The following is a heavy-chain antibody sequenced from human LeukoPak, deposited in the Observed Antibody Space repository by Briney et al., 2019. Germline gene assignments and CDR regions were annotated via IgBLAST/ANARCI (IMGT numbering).Heavy chain of an antibody. Sequence: GGSLRLSCAASGFTFSSYGMHWVRQAPGKGLEWVAVISYDGSNKYYAGSVKGRFTISRDNSKNTLYLQMNSLRAEDTAVYYCAKVAVKYYDILTGLDAFDIWGQGTMVTVSS. CDR1: GFTFSSYG. CDR2: ISYDGSNK. J-gene: IGHJ3*02. V-gene: IGHV3-30*18. CDR3: AKVAVKYYDILTGLDAFDI. D-gene: IGHD3-9*01.